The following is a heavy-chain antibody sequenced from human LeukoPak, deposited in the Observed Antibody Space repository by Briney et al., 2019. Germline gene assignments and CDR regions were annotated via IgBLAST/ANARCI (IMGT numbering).Heavy chain of an antibody. V-gene: IGHV1-46*01. J-gene: IGHJ6*02. CDR1: GYTFTSYA. D-gene: IGHD3-10*01. CDR3: ARDHYYGSGSYYNVPDYYGMDV. CDR2: INPSGGST. Sequence: ASVKVSCKASGYTFTSYAMHWVRQAPGQRLEWMGIINPSGGSTSYAQKFQGRVTMTRDTSTSTVYMELSSLRSEDTAVYYCARDHYYGSGSYYNVPDYYGMDVWGQGTTVTVSS.